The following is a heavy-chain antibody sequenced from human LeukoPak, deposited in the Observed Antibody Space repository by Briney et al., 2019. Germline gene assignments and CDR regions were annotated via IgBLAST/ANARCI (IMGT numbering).Heavy chain of an antibody. CDR2: ISYDGSNK. CDR3: ARDEEDIWTGYYNY. CDR1: GFTFSNYD. V-gene: IGHV3-30*04. J-gene: IGHJ4*02. Sequence: GGSLRLSCAASGFTFSNYDMHWVRQAPGKGLEWVAVISYDGSNKYYADSVKGRFTISRDNSKNTLYLHMNSLRAEDTAVYYCARDEEDIWTGYYNYWGQGTLVTVSS. D-gene: IGHD3-9*01.